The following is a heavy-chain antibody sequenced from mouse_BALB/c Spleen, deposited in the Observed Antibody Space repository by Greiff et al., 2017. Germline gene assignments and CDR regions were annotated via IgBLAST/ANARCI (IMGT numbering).Heavy chain of an antibody. CDR2: IWAGGST. V-gene: IGHV2-9*02. Sequence: VQRVESGPGLVAPSQSLSITCTVSGFSLTSYGVHWVRQPPGKGLEWLGVIWAGGSTNYNSALMSRLSISKDNSKSQVFLKMNSLQTDDTAMYYCARAYYGSSYDYDAMDYWGQGTSVTVSS. J-gene: IGHJ4*01. D-gene: IGHD1-1*01. CDR1: GFSLTSYG. CDR3: ARAYYGSSYDYDAMDY.